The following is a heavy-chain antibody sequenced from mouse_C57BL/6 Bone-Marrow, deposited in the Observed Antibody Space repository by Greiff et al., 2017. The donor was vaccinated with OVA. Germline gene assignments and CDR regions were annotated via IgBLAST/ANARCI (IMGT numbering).Heavy chain of an antibody. CDR1: GYAFTNYS. J-gene: IGHJ2*01. V-gene: IGHV1-54*01. Sequence: QVQLQQSGAELVRPGTSVKVSCKASGYAFTNYSIEWVKQRPGQGLEWIGVINPGSGGTNYNEKFKGKATLTADKSSSTAYMQLSSLTSEDSAVYVCAADSSSDYWGQGTTLTVSS. CDR2: INPGSGGT. D-gene: IGHD3-2*01. CDR3: AADSSSDY.